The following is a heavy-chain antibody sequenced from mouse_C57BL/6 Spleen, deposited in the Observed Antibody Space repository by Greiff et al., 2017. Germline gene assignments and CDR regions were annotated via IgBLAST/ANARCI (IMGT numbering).Heavy chain of an antibody. Sequence: EVKLVESGEGLVKPGGSLKLSCAASGFTFSSYAMSWVRQTPEKRLEWVAYISSGGDYIYYAAPVKGRFTISRDNARNTLYRQMCSLKTEDTAMYYCTRALTTGENYFDYWGQGTTLTVAS. CDR3: TRALTTGENYFDY. D-gene: IGHD4-1*02. CDR2: ISSGGDYI. V-gene: IGHV5-9-1*02. CDR1: GFTFSSYA. J-gene: IGHJ2*01.